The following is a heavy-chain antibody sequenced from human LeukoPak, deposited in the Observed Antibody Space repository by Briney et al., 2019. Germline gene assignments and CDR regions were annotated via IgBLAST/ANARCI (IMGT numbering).Heavy chain of an antibody. CDR3: ARDGWAGSFGVYALDI. V-gene: IGHV4-59*01. J-gene: IGHJ3*02. D-gene: IGHD1-26*01. Sequence: SETLSLTCSVSGGSISNYYWSWIRQPPGKGLEWIGYIYYSGSTNYNPSLKSRVTISVDTSKNQFSLKLSSVTAADTAVYYCARDGWAGSFGVYALDIWGHGTMVTVSS. CDR1: GGSISNYY. CDR2: IYYSGST.